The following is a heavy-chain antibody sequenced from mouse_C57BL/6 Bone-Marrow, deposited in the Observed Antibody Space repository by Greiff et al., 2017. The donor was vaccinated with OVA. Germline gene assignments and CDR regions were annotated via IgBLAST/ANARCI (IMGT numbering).Heavy chain of an antibody. J-gene: IGHJ3*01. V-gene: IGHV14-2*01. CDR2: IDPEDGET. CDR1: GFNIKDYY. D-gene: IGHD2-4*01. CDR3: ARDDSAWFAY. Sequence: EVQLQQSGAELVKPGASVKLSCTASGFNIKDYYLHWVKQRTEQGLEWIGRIDPEDGETKYAPKFPGKATITADTSSNTAYLQLSSLTSEDTAVYYCARDDSAWFAYWGQGTLVTVSA.